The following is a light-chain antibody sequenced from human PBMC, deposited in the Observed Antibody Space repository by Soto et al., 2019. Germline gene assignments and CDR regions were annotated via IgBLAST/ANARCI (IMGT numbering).Light chain of an antibody. J-gene: IGKJ2*01. CDR2: GAS. Sequence: EIVMTQSPATLSVSPGERATLSCRASQSVSSNLAWYQQKPGQAPRLLIYGASTRATGIPARFSGSGSGTDFTLTISSLQSEDFAVYYCQQYNNLPVYTFGQGTKLEIK. V-gene: IGKV3-15*01. CDR1: QSVSSN. CDR3: QQYNNLPVYT.